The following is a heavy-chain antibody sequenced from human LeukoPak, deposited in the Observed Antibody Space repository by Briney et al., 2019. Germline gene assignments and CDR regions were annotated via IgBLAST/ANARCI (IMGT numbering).Heavy chain of an antibody. V-gene: IGHV3-7*01. J-gene: IGHJ4*02. Sequence: PGGSLRLSCAASGFPFSTYWMTWVRQAPGKRLEWVANINQDGSEKYYVDSVKGRFTVSRDNAKNSLYLQMNSLRAEDTGIYHCARESLVAVAAQDYWGQGTLVSVSS. CDR2: INQDGSEK. CDR3: ARESLVAVAAQDY. D-gene: IGHD2-15*01. CDR1: GFPFSTYW.